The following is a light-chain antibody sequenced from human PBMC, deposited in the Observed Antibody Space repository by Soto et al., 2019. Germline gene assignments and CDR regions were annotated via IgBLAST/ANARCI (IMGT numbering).Light chain of an antibody. Sequence: QSALTQPASVSASPGQSITISCAGTSSDVGGWPHVSWYQQHPGKAPKLVIYEVSNRPSGVSSRFSGSKSGSTASLTISGLQAEDEADYYCSSYAGSSTYVFGTGTKLTVL. J-gene: IGLJ1*01. V-gene: IGLV2-14*01. CDR3: SSYAGSSTYV. CDR1: SSDVGGWPH. CDR2: EVS.